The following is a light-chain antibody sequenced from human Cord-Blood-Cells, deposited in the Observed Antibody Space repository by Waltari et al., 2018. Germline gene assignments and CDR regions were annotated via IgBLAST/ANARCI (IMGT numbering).Light chain of an antibody. V-gene: IGLV2-14*01. CDR3: SSYTSSSTLV. CDR2: DVS. Sequence: QSALTQPASVSGSPGQSITISCTGTSSDVGGYNYVSWYQQHPGKAPKLMFDDVSNRPSGVSNRFSGSKSGNTASLTISGLQAEDEADYYCSSYTSSSTLVFGGGTKLTVL. J-gene: IGLJ3*02. CDR1: SSDVGGYNY.